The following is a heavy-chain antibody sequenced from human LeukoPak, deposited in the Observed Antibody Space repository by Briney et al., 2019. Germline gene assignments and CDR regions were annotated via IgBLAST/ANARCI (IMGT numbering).Heavy chain of an antibody. Sequence: SVKLCCKASGYTFTSYAMNWVRQAPGQGLERVGRIIPILGIANYAQKFQGRVTITADKSTSTAYMELSSLRYEDTAVYYCARNYCSSTSCPNWYFDLWGRGTLVTVSS. D-gene: IGHD2-2*01. CDR1: GYTFTSYA. CDR3: ARNYCSSTSCPNWYFDL. V-gene: IGHV1-69*04. J-gene: IGHJ2*01. CDR2: IIPILGIA.